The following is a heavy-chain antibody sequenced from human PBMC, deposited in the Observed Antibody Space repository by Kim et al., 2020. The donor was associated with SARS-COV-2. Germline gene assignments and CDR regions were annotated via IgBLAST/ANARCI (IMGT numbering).Heavy chain of an antibody. V-gene: IGHV3-30*04. CDR2: ISYDGSNK. CDR3: ARTDYYGSGSYYNAFES. CDR1: GFTFSSYA. J-gene: IGHJ4*02. Sequence: GGSLRLSCAASGFTFSSYAMHWVRQAPGKGLEWVAVISYDGSNKYYADSVKGRFTISRDNSKNTLYLQMNSLRAEDTAVYYCARTDYYGSGSYYNAFESWGQGTLVTVSS. D-gene: IGHD3-10*01.